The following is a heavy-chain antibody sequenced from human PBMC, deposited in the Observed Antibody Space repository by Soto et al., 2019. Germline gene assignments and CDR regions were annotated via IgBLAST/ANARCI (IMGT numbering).Heavy chain of an antibody. CDR3: ARGRYGDY. CDR1: GYIFTTYG. CDR2: ISAHNGNT. V-gene: IGHV1-18*01. D-gene: IGHD1-1*01. J-gene: IGHJ4*02. Sequence: QVHLVQSGAEVKKPGASVKVSCKGSGYIFTTYGITWVRQAPGQGLEWMGWISAHNGNTNYAQKLQGRVTVTRDTSTSTAYMELRHLSSDDTAVYYCARGRYGDYWRPGALVTVSS.